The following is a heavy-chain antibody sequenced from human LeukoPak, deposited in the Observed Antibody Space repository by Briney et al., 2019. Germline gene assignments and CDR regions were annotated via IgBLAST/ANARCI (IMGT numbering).Heavy chain of an antibody. Sequence: GGSLRLSCAASGFTFSDYYMSWIRQAPGKGLEWVSYISSSSATINYADSVKGRFTISRDNAKNSLYLQMNSLRVEDTAVYNCARVRYSSSTYYFDYWGQGTLVTVSS. V-gene: IGHV3-11*04. J-gene: IGHJ4*02. CDR3: ARVRYSSSTYYFDY. CDR2: ISSSSATI. CDR1: GFTFSDYY. D-gene: IGHD6-6*01.